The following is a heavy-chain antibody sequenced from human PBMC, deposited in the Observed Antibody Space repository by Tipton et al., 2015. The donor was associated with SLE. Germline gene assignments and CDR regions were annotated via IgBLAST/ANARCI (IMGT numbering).Heavy chain of an antibody. Sequence: GSLRLSCAASGFTFSSYGMHWVRQAPGKGLEWVAFIRYDGSNKYYADSVKGRFTISRDNRKNSLYLQMNSLSTEDTALYYCVKDRLNSGWPPNAFDIWGQGTLVSVSS. CDR3: VKDRLNSGWPPNAFDI. V-gene: IGHV3-30*02. D-gene: IGHD6-19*01. J-gene: IGHJ3*02. CDR1: GFTFSSYG. CDR2: IRYDGSNK.